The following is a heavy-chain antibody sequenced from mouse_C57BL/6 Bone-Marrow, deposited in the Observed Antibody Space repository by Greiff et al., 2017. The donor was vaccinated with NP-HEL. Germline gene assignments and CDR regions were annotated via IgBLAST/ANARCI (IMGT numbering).Heavy chain of an antibody. D-gene: IGHD1-1*01. Sequence: VQLQQSGAELVRPGASVKLSCTASGFNIKDYYMHWVKQRPEQGLEWIGRIDPEDGDTEYAPKFQGKATMTADTSSNTAYLQLSSLTSEDTAVYYCTTGTTVVAPYWYFDVWGTGTTVTVSS. J-gene: IGHJ1*03. V-gene: IGHV14-1*01. CDR2: IDPEDGDT. CDR3: TTGTTVVAPYWYFDV. CDR1: GFNIKDYY.